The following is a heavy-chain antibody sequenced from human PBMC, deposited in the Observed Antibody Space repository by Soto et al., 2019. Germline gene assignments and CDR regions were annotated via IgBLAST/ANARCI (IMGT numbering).Heavy chain of an antibody. V-gene: IGHV4-30-4*01. D-gene: IGHD2-15*01. J-gene: IGHJ5*01. CDR1: GDSISTVDYF. Sequence: SETLSLTCSVSGDSISTVDYFWAWIRQPPGQALEYIGYIYKSATTYYNPSFESRVAISLDTSKSQFSLNVTSVTAAGTAVYFCARGRYCLAGRCFPNWFDSWGQGTLVTVSS. CDR2: IYKSATT. CDR3: ARGRYCLAGRCFPNWFDS.